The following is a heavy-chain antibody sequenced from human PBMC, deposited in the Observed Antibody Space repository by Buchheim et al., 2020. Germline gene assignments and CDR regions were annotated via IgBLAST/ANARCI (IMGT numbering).Heavy chain of an antibody. CDR1: GFTFSSYA. J-gene: IGHJ4*02. CDR2: ISGSGAGT. D-gene: IGHD2-2*02. CDR3: AKDHCSTTSCYTYFDY. Sequence: EVQLLESGGGLVQPGGSLRLSCAASGFTFSSYAMNWVRQAPGKGLEWVSTISGSGAGTYYADSVKGRFTISRDKSKNILYLQMNSLRAEDTAVYYCAKDHCSTTSCYTYFDYWGQGTL. V-gene: IGHV3-23*01.